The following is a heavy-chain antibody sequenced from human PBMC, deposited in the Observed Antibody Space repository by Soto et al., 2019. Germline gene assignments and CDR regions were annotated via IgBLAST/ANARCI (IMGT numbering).Heavy chain of an antibody. CDR3: AKRGWEARWLQYHYFDY. V-gene: IGHV3-23*01. J-gene: IGHJ4*02. D-gene: IGHD1-26*01. CDR1: GFTFSSYA. Sequence: EVQLLESGGGLVQPGGSLRLSCAASGFTFSSYAMSWVHQAPGKGLEWVSAISGSGGSTYYADSVKGRFTISRDNSKNTLYLQMNSLRAEDTAVYYCAKRGWEARWLQYHYFDYWGQGTLVTVSS. CDR2: ISGSGGST.